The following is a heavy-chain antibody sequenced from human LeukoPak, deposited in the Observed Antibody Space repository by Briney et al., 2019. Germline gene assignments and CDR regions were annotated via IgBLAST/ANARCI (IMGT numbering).Heavy chain of an antibody. V-gene: IGHV1-8*01. CDR3: ARLTLPYCSSTSCFFSYGMDV. D-gene: IGHD2-2*01. CDR2: MNPNSGNT. CDR1: GYTFTSYV. Sequence: GASVKVSCKASGYTFTSYVINWVRQAAGQGREWMGWMNPNSGNTGYAQKVQGRVTMTRHTSISTAYMELSSLRSEDTAVYYCARLTLPYCSSTSCFFSYGMDVWGQGTTVNVSS. J-gene: IGHJ6*02.